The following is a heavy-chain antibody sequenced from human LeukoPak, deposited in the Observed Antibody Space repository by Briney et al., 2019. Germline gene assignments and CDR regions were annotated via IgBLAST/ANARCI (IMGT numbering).Heavy chain of an antibody. CDR3: TRDSGTYSWLDP. D-gene: IGHD1-26*01. J-gene: IGHJ5*02. Sequence: GGSLKLSCTASGFAFSGSAVHWVRQSSEKGLEWVGHIDKESQFYATATAYAASVEGRFTISRDDSKNTAYLQMNSLKTEDTALYFCTRDSGTYSWLDPWGQGTLVTVSS. CDR2: IDKESQFYATAT. CDR1: GFAFSGSA. V-gene: IGHV3-73*01.